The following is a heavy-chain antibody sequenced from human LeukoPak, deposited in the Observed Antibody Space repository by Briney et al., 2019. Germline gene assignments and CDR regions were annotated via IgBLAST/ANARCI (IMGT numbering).Heavy chain of an antibody. Sequence: SSETLSLTCTVSGGSISTHFWTWIRQPPGMGLEWIGYIYYTGSTNYNPSLKSRVTISLDTSKNQFSLHLSFVTAADTAVYYCARAPNGYYPLDYWGQGTLVTVSS. CDR3: ARAPNGYYPLDY. CDR2: IYYTGST. CDR1: GGSISTHF. J-gene: IGHJ4*02. V-gene: IGHV4-59*11. D-gene: IGHD3-22*01.